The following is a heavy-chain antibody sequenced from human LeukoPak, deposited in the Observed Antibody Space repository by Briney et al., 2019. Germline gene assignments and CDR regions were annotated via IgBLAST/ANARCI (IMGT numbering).Heavy chain of an antibody. J-gene: IGHJ2*01. CDR3: ARLMFIAVGNWYFDL. Sequence: ETLSLTCTVSGGSISSYYWSWVRQAPGKGLEWISSISSGYYIYYADAVKARFTISRDNARNSLYLQMNSLRADDTAVYYCARLMFIAVGNWYFDLWGRGTLVTVSS. V-gene: IGHV3-69-1*01. CDR1: GGSISSYY. D-gene: IGHD6-19*01. CDR2: ISSGYYI.